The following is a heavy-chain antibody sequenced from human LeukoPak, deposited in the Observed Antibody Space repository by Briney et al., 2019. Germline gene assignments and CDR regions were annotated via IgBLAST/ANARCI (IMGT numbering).Heavy chain of an antibody. CDR1: GLTFNNYA. Sequence: GGSLRLSCAVSGLTFNNYAMSWVRQAPGKGLEWVSSITTSSSYIYYADSVKGRFTISRDNAKNSLYLQMNSLRAEDTAVYYCARHVVALGFDYWGQGTLVTVSS. D-gene: IGHD3-22*01. CDR3: ARHVVALGFDY. J-gene: IGHJ4*02. V-gene: IGHV3-21*01. CDR2: ITTSSSYI.